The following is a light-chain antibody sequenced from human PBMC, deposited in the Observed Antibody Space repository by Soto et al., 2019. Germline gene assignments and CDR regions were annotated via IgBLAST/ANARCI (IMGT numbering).Light chain of an antibody. Sequence: EIVLTQSPGTLSLPPGERATLSCRASQRVSSSSLAWYQHRPGQAPRLLIYDAFSRATDIPDRFSGSGSGTDFTLTLSGLEPEDLAVYYCQHYGSSPPKYTFGQGTKLEI. J-gene: IGKJ2*01. CDR1: QRVSSSS. CDR2: DAF. V-gene: IGKV3-20*01. CDR3: QHYGSSPPKYT.